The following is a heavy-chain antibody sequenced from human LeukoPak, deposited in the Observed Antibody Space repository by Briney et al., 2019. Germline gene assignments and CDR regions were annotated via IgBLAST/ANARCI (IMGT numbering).Heavy chain of an antibody. Sequence: PSETLSLTCTVSGGSVSSYYWSWIRQPAGKGLEWIGRIYTSGSTNYNPSLKSRVTMSVDTSKNQFSLKLSSVTAADTAVYYCARIENSGYDPDMYYYYGMDVWGQGTTVTVSS. V-gene: IGHV4-4*07. CDR2: IYTSGST. CDR3: ARIENSGYDPDMYYYYGMDV. J-gene: IGHJ6*02. CDR1: GGSVSSYY. D-gene: IGHD5-12*01.